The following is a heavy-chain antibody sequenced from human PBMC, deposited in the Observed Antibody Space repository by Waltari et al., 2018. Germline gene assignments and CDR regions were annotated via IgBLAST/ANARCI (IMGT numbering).Heavy chain of an antibody. CDR2: IRFDGSNI. Sequence: QVQLVESGGDVAQPGGSLRLSCAASGFAFRSYGMHWVRQAPGKGLAWVAFIRFDGSNIYYADSVKGRFTISRDNSKNTLYLQMNSLRAEDTAVYSCSKEDQYDSSGYSPLDYWGQGTLVTVSS. CDR3: SKEDQYDSSGYSPLDY. J-gene: IGHJ4*02. CDR1: GFAFRSYG. D-gene: IGHD3-22*01. V-gene: IGHV3-30*02.